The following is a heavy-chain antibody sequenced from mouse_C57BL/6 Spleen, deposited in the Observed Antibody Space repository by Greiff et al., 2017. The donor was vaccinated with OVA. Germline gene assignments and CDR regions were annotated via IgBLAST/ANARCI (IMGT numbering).Heavy chain of an antibody. J-gene: IGHJ2*01. CDR3: ARGITTVVGDY. Sequence: QVQLQQPGAELVRPGTSVKLSCKASGYTFTSYWMHWVKQRPGQGLEWIGVIDPSDSYTNYNQKFKGKATLTVDTSSSTAYMQLSSLTSEDSAVYYCARGITTVVGDYWGQGTTLTVSS. CDR1: GYTFTSYW. CDR2: IDPSDSYT. V-gene: IGHV1-59*01. D-gene: IGHD1-1*01.